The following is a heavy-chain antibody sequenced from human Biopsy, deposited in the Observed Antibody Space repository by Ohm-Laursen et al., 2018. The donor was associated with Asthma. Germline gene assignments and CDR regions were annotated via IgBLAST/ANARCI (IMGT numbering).Heavy chain of an antibody. V-gene: IGHV1-24*01. CDR1: GYSLTDLS. CDR2: HDHEEGGA. CDR3: ASDFPKDYVRYNFQF. Sequence: SVKVSCKISGYSLTDLSMHWVRQAPGQGLEWMGGHDHEEGGAVNARRFQGRVTMTEDTSTDTAYMELSSLSSDDTAVYYCASDFPKDYVRYNFQFWGQGTLVTVPS. J-gene: IGHJ4*02. D-gene: IGHD4-17*01.